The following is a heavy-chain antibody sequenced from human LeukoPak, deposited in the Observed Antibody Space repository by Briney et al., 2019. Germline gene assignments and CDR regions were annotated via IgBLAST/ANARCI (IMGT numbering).Heavy chain of an antibody. J-gene: IGHJ4*02. CDR2: ISSSSSYI. V-gene: IGHV3-21*01. CDR3: ASYYGGTHFDS. D-gene: IGHD4-23*01. Sequence: GGSLRLSCAASGFTFSSYSMNWVRQAPGKGLEWVSSISSSSSYIYYADSVKGRFTISRDNANNSLYLQMNSLRAEDTAVYYCASYYGGTHFDSWGQGTLVTVSS. CDR1: GFTFSSYS.